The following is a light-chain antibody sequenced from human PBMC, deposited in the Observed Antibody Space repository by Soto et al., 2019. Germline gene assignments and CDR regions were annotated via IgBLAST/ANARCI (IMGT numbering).Light chain of an antibody. CDR2: KAS. V-gene: IGKV1-5*03. CDR3: QQYNRDPWT. J-gene: IGKJ1*01. CDR1: QSISTW. Sequence: DIQMTQSPSTLSASVGDRVTITFRASQSISTWLALYQQKPGKAPKLLIYKASTLESGVPSNFSGSGSGTEFTLTISSLQPEDFATYYCQQYNRDPWTFGQGTKVDIK.